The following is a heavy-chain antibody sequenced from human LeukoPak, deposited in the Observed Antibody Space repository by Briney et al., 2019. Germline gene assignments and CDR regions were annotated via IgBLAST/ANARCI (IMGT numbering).Heavy chain of an antibody. CDR1: GFTFSSYS. Sequence: GGPLRLSCAPSGFTFSSYSMHWVRQPPGRGLEWVAFIRNEGSNKYYADSGKGRLTVSRANSKNTLYLQMNSLRAEDTAVYYWAKARYQLLWTFDYWGQGTLVTVSS. CDR3: AKARYQLLWTFDY. D-gene: IGHD2-2*01. V-gene: IGHV3-30*02. CDR2: IRNEGSNK. J-gene: IGHJ4*02.